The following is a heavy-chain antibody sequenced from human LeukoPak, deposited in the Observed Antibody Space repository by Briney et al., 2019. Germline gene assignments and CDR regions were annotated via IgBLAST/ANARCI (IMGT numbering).Heavy chain of an antibody. CDR2: ISGSTGST. J-gene: IGHJ5*02. V-gene: IGHV3-23*01. Sequence: QPGGSLSLSCAASGFTFSSYAMSWVRQAPGKGLEWVSAISGSTGSTYYADSVKGRFTVSRDNSKNTLYLQMNSLRAEDTAVYYCSVRGVVEDTWFDPWGQGTLVTVSS. D-gene: IGHD3-10*01. CDR3: SVRGVVEDTWFDP. CDR1: GFTFSSYA.